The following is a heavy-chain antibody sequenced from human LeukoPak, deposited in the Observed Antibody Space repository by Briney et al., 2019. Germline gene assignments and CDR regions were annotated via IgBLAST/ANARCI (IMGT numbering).Heavy chain of an antibody. CDR1: GASISSYQ. Sequence: SETLSLTCTVSGASISSYQWSWIRQPPGKGLEWLGFIFYTGSTNYNPSLKSRVTISVDTSKRQFSLKLSSVTAADTAVYYCARDLRRDGYNRGAFDIWGQGTVVTVS. V-gene: IGHV4-59*01. CDR2: IFYTGST. D-gene: IGHD5-24*01. J-gene: IGHJ3*02. CDR3: ARDLRRDGYNRGAFDI.